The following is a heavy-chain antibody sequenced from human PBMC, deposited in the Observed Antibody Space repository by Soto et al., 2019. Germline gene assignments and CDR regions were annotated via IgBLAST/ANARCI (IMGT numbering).Heavy chain of an antibody. CDR1: GLTFSSYW. V-gene: IGHV3-74*01. D-gene: IGHD4-17*01. CDR2: INSAGSST. CDR3: ALSHTVTTDY. J-gene: IGHJ4*02. Sequence: EVQLVESGGGLVQPGGSLRLSCAASGLTFSSYWMHWVRQAPGKGLVWVSRINSAGSSTGYADSVKGRFTISRDNAKNTLYLQMNSLRAEDTAVYYCALSHTVTTDYWGQGTLVTVSS.